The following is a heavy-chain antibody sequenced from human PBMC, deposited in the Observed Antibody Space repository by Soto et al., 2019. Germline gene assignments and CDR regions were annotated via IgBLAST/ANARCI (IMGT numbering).Heavy chain of an antibody. CDR1: GYTFTSYY. V-gene: IGHV1-46*01. J-gene: IGHJ4*02. D-gene: IGHD3-22*01. CDR3: EGDGYSYDSSGYFYLGFYY. Sequence: ASVKVSCKASGYTFTSYYMHWVRQAPGQGLEWMGIINPSGGSTSYAQKFQGRVTMTRDTSTSTVYMKLSSLRSEDTAVYYCEGDGYSYDSSGYFYLGFYYWGQGTLVTVSS. CDR2: INPSGGST.